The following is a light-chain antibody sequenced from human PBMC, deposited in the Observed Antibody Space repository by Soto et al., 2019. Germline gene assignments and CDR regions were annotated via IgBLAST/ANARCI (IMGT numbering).Light chain of an antibody. Sequence: QSALTQPASVSGSPGQTITISCTGTRTDIGGYNLVSWYQQHPGKAPKLLIYEVNKRPSGVPDRFSGSKSGNTASLTVSGLQAEDEADYYCSSYAGSSNVFGTGTKLTVL. CDR2: EVN. J-gene: IGLJ1*01. CDR1: RTDIGGYNL. V-gene: IGLV2-8*01. CDR3: SSYAGSSNV.